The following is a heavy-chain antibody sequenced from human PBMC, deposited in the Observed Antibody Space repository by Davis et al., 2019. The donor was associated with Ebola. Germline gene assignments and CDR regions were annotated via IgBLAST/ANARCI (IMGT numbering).Heavy chain of an antibody. CDR3: ARPSITETADAFDI. V-gene: IGHV5-51*01. CDR2: N. Sequence: GESLKISCKGSGYTFTNYWIGWVRQMPGKGLEWMGINPSFRGQVTISADKSISTAYLQWSSLKASDTAMYYCARPSITETADAFDIWGQGTMVTVSS. CDR1: GYTFTNYW. J-gene: IGHJ3*02. D-gene: IGHD1-20*01.